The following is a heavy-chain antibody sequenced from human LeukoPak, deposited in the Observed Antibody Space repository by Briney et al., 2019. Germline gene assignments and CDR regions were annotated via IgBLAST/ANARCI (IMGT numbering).Heavy chain of an antibody. J-gene: IGHJ5*02. CDR2: INPNSGGT. CDR3: ARGVSVVVTASNWFDP. D-gene: IGHD2-21*02. V-gene: IGHV1-2*04. Sequence: ASVKVSCKASGYTFTGYYMHWVRQAPGQGLEWMGWINPNSGGTNYAQKFQGWVTMTRDTSISTAYMELSRLRSDDTAVYYCARGVSVVVTASNWFDPWGPGTLVTVSS. CDR1: GYTFTGYY.